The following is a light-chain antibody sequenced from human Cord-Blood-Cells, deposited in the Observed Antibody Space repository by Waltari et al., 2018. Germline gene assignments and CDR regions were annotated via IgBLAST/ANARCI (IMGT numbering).Light chain of an antibody. V-gene: IGKV3-20*01. CDR1: QSVSSSY. CDR3: QQYGSSIFT. CDR2: GAS. Sequence: IVLTQSPGTLSLSPGERATLSCRASQSVSSSYLAWYQQKPGQAPRLLIYGASSRATGIPDRFRGSGSGTDFTLTISRLDPEDFAVYYCQQYGSSIFTFGPGTKVDIK. J-gene: IGKJ3*01.